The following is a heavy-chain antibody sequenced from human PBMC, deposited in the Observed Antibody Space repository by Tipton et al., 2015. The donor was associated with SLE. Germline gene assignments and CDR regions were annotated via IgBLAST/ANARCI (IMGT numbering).Heavy chain of an antibody. CDR3: ATEDVVTVPAAIEDYYYYMDI. CDR1: GGSISSGTYY. D-gene: IGHD2-2*02. Sequence: TLSLTCTVSGGSISSGTYYWSWLRQPAGKGLEWIGRIYTSGSTSYNPSLKSRVTISVDTSKNQVSLKLSSVTAADTDVYYCATEDVVTVPAAIEDYYYYMDIWGKGTTVTVSS. CDR2: IYTSGST. V-gene: IGHV4-61*02. J-gene: IGHJ6*03.